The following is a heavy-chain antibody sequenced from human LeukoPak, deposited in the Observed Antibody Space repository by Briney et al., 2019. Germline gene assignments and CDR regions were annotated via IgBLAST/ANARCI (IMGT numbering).Heavy chain of an antibody. D-gene: IGHD3-22*01. CDR3: ARVDYYDSTGYFDNWFDP. Sequence: SETLSLTCAVYGGSFSGYYWSWIRQPPGKGLEWIGEINHSGSTNYNPSLKSRVTISVDTSKNQFSLKLSSVTAADTAVYYCARVDYYDSTGYFDNWFDPWGQGTLVTVSS. CDR2: INHSGST. V-gene: IGHV4-34*01. J-gene: IGHJ5*02. CDR1: GGSFSGYY.